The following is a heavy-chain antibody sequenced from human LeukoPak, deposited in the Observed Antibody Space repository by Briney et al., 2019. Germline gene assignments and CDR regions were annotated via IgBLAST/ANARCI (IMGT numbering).Heavy chain of an antibody. V-gene: IGHV3-21*01. CDR2: ISGNSNYI. D-gene: IGHD2-15*01. Sequence: SGGSLRLSCAASGFTFSSYSMSWVRQAPGKGLEWVSFISGNSNYIYYADSVKGRFTISRDNARNSLYLQMNTLRAEDTAVYSCARGADGVSSNSRGWFDPWGQGTLVTVSS. CDR1: GFTFSSYS. CDR3: ARGADGVSSNSRGWFDP. J-gene: IGHJ5*02.